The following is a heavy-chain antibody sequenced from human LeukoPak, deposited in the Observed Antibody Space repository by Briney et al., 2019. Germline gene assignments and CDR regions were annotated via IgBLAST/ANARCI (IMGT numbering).Heavy chain of an antibody. CDR2: ICYSGST. D-gene: IGHD6-19*01. CDR3: ARLAGSFSDYFDS. J-gene: IGHJ4*02. V-gene: IGHV4-59*08. Sequence: PAETLTLTCTVSGVSFSGYDLSWVRQAPGKGLEWVAYICYSGSTNYNPSLKCRVTISVDTSKSQFSLELSSVTAADTAVYYCARLAGSFSDYFDSWGQGTLVTVSS. CDR1: GVSFSGYD.